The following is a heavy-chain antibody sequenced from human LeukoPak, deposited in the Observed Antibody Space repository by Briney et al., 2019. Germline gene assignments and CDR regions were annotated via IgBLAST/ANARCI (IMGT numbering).Heavy chain of an antibody. V-gene: IGHV3-30-3*01. D-gene: IGHD2-15*01. CDR3: ASSDKDSDFDY. J-gene: IGHJ4*02. CDR2: ISYDGSNK. CDR1: GFTFSSYA. Sequence: GGSLRLSCAASGFTFSSYAMPWVRQAPGKGLEWVAVISYDGSNKYYADSVKGRFTISRDNSKNTLYLQMNSLRAEDTAVYYCASSDKDSDFDYWGQGTLVTVPS.